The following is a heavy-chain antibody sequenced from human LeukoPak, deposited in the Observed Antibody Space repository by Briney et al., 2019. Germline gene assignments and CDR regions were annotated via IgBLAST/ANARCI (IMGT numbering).Heavy chain of an antibody. CDR2: IRYDGSNK. V-gene: IGHV3-30*02. CDR3: AKDGAIFGVVIPYYYYMDV. Sequence: GGSLRLSCAASGFTFSSYGMHWVRQAPGKGLEWVAFIRYDGSNKYYADPVKGRFTISRDNSKNTLYLQMNSLRAEDTAVYYCAKDGAIFGVVIPYYYYMDVWGKGTTVTVSS. J-gene: IGHJ6*03. CDR1: GFTFSSYG. D-gene: IGHD3-3*01.